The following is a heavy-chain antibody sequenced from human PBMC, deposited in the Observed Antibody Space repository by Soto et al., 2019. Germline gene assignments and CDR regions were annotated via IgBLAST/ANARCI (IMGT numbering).Heavy chain of an antibody. CDR2: IVVGSGNT. J-gene: IGHJ4*02. D-gene: IGHD6-19*01. Sequence: SVKVSCKASGFTFSSSAVQLVRQARGQRLEWIGWIVVGSGNTNYAQKFQERVTISRDMSTSTAYMELSSLRSEDTAVYYCAAYSSGWTGFVYWGQGALVTVPQ. V-gene: IGHV1-58*01. CDR3: AAYSSGWTGFVY. CDR1: GFTFSSSA.